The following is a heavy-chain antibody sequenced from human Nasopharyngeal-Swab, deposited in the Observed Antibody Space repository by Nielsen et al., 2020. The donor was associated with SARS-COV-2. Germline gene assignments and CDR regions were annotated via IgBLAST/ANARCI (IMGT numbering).Heavy chain of an antibody. J-gene: IGHJ4*02. CDR3: ARDIGEGDYDYVWGSYTTKRGFLDY. Sequence: WVRRATGQGLEGMGWINHNTGNPTYAQGFTGRFVFTLDTCVITAYLQISSLKAEDTAVYYCARDIGEGDYDYVWGSYTTKRGFLDYWGQGPLVTVSS. V-gene: IGHV7-4-1*02. CDR2: INHNTGNP. D-gene: IGHD3-16*01.